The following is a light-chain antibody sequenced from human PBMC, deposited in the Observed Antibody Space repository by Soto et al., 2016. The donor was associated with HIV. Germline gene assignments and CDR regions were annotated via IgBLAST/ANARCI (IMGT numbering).Light chain of an antibody. CDR2: DDS. J-gene: IGLJ3*02. V-gene: IGLV3-21*02. CDR1: KIGSKS. CDR3: QVWDGKDDHPV. Sequence: SYVLTQPPSVSVAPGETARITCGGNKIGSKSVHWYQERSGQAPLLVVYDDSDRPSGIPERFSGSSSGNTATLTISRVEARDEAEYYCQVWDGKDDHPVFGGGTKLTVL.